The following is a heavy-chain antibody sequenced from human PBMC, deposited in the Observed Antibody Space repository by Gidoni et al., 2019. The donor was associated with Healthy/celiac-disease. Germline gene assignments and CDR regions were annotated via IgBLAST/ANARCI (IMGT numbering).Heavy chain of an antibody. V-gene: IGHV2-26*01. CDR2: IFPNDEK. J-gene: IGHJ5*02. CDR1: GFSLSNARMG. CDR3: ARANVGTAMVTRCLDP. Sequence: QVTLKESGPVLAKPTETLTLTCTVSGFSLSNARMGVSWIRHPPGKALEWLVHIFPNDEKSYSTSLRISLTISKSTSKRQVVLTRTTLDPVDPAKYSCARANVGTAMVTRCLDPWGQGTLVTVSS. D-gene: IGHD5-18*01.